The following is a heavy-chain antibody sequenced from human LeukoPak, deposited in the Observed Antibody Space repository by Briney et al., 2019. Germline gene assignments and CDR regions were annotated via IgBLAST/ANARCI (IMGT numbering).Heavy chain of an antibody. Sequence: PSETLSLTCTVSGGSISSYYWSWIRQPRGKGLEWIGYIYYSGSTNYNPSLKSRVTISVDTSKNQFSLKLSSVTAADTAVYYCARFSYSSGYFDYWGQGTLVTVSS. CDR3: ARFSYSSGYFDY. CDR1: GGSISSYY. D-gene: IGHD6-19*01. J-gene: IGHJ4*02. V-gene: IGHV4-59*08. CDR2: IYYSGST.